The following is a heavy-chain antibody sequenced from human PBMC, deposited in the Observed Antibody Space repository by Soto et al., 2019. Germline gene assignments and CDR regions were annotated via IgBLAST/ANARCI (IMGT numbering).Heavy chain of an antibody. Sequence: GGSLRLSCAASGFTFSSFRMAWVRQAPGKGLEWVANINQDGSEKYYVDSMKGRFTISRDNAKNSLYLEMNSLRAEDTAVYYCATERELVVVAETPIHYSGMDALGRVTTVAVSS. J-gene: IGHJ6*02. D-gene: IGHD2-15*01. V-gene: IGHV3-7*03. CDR1: GFTFSSFR. CDR3: ATERELVVVAETPIHYSGMDA. CDR2: INQDGSEK.